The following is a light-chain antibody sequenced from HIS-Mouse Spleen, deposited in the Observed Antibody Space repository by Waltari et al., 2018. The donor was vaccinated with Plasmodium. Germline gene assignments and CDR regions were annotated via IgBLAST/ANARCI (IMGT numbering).Light chain of an antibody. Sequence: QSALTQPASVSGSPGQPITLSCTGTSSDVGGYNYVPWYQQHPGKPPKLMIYEVSNRPSGVSNRFSGSKSGNTASLTISGLQAEDEADYYCSSYTSSSTLVFGGGTKLTVL. V-gene: IGLV2-14*01. CDR3: SSYTSSSTLV. J-gene: IGLJ2*01. CDR1: SSDVGGYNY. CDR2: EVS.